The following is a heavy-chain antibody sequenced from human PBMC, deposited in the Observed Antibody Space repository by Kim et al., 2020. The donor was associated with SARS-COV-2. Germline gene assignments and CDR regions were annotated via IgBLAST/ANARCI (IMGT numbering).Heavy chain of an antibody. CDR2: IIPILGIA. Sequence: SVKVSCKASGGTFSSYAISWVRQAPGQGLEWMGRIIPILGIANYAQKFQGRVTITADKSTSTAYMELSSLRSEDTAVYYCARGDSSSSLDYYYGMDVWGQGTTVTVS. V-gene: IGHV1-69*04. CDR3: ARGDSSSSLDYYYGMDV. CDR1: GGTFSSYA. J-gene: IGHJ6*02. D-gene: IGHD6-6*01.